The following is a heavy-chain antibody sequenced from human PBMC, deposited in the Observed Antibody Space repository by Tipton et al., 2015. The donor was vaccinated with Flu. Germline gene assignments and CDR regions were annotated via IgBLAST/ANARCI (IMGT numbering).Heavy chain of an antibody. J-gene: IGHJ5*02. V-gene: IGHV4-31*11. CDR3: ARDRGFSNWFDP. D-gene: IGHD3-10*01. CDR2: IYYTGST. CDR1: GGSFSSGGYY. Sequence: GLVKPSETLSLTCGVSGGSFSSGGYYWSWIRQHPRKGLEWIGYIYYTGSTYHNPTLKSRVTMSLDTSKNHFSLKLSSVTAADTAEYYCARDRGFSNWFDPWGQGTLVTISS.